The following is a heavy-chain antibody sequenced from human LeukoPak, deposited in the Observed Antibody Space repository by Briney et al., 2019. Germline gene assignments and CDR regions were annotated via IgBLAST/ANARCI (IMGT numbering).Heavy chain of an antibody. CDR3: ARGKIPDVYYDYVWGSYRYTYPYFDY. D-gene: IGHD3-16*02. J-gene: IGHJ4*02. Sequence: PSETLSLTCTVSGGSISSSSYYWGWIRQPPGKGLEWIGSIYYSGSTYYNPSLKSRVTISVDTSKNQFSLKLSSVTAADTAVYYCARGKIPDVYYDYVWGSYRYTYPYFDYWGQGTLVTVSS. CDR2: IYYSGST. V-gene: IGHV4-39*07. CDR1: GGSISSSSYY.